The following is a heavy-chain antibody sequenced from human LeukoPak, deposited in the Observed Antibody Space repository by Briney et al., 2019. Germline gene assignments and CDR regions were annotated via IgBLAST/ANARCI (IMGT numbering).Heavy chain of an antibody. CDR3: AREGGPTGGAQDC. J-gene: IGHJ4*02. V-gene: IGHV1-18*04. Sequence: GASVKVSCKTSGYTFTGYYIHWVRQAPGQGLEWMGWISAYNGNTHYAQKVQDRVTMTTDTSTSTAYMELRSLRSDDTAVYYCAREGGPTGGAQDCWGQGTLVTVSS. CDR2: ISAYNGNT. CDR1: GYTFTGYY. D-gene: IGHD1-1*01.